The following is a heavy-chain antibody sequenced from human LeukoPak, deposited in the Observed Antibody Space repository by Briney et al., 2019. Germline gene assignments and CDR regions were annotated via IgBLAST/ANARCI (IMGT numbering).Heavy chain of an antibody. D-gene: IGHD3-3*01. J-gene: IGHJ4*02. CDR3: ARAFDPGFWSGSGWYYFDY. V-gene: IGHV4-34*01. CDR1: GGSFSGYY. Sequence: SETLSLTCAVYGGSFSGYYWSWIRQPPGKGLEWIGEINHSGSTNYNPSLKSRVTISVDTSKNQFSLKLSSVTAADTAVYYCARAFDPGFWSGSGWYYFDYRGQGTLVTVSS. CDR2: INHSGST.